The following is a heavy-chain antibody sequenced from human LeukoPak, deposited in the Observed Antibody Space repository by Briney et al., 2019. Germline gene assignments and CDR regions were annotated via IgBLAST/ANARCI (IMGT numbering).Heavy chain of an antibody. CDR2: IYYSGST. V-gene: IGHV4-39*01. D-gene: IGHD3-9*01. CDR3: AGAYDILTGETLPFDY. J-gene: IGHJ4*02. CDR1: GGSISSSSYY. Sequence: SETLSLTCTVSGGSISSSSYYWGWIRQPPGKGLEWIGSIYYSGSTYYNPSLKSRVTISVDTSKNQFSLKLSSVTAADTAVYYCAGAYDILTGETLPFDYWGQGTLVTVSS.